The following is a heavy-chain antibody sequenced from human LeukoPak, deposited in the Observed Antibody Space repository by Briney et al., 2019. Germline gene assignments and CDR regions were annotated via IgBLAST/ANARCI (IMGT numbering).Heavy chain of an antibody. CDR2: IIPIFGTA. J-gene: IGHJ4*02. D-gene: IGHD6-13*01. Sequence: SVKVSCKASGGTFSSYAISWVRQAPGQGLEWMGGIIPIFGTANYAQKFQGRVTITADESTSTAYMELRSLRSDDTAVYYCARVPYSSSWYGDYWGQGTLVTVSS. V-gene: IGHV1-69*13. CDR1: GGTFSSYA. CDR3: ARVPYSSSWYGDY.